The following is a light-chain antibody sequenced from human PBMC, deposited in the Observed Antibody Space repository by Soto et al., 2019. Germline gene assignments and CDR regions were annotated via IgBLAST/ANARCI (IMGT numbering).Light chain of an antibody. CDR2: DAS. J-gene: IGKJ4*01. CDR3: QQRSVWVT. V-gene: IGKV3-11*01. Sequence: EIVLTQSPATMSLSPGERATLSCRASQSIDTYLAWYQQKPSQAPRLLIYDASNRATGIPARFSGSGSGTDFTLTISSLEAEDFAVYYCQQRSVWVTFGGGTRVEIK. CDR1: QSIDTY.